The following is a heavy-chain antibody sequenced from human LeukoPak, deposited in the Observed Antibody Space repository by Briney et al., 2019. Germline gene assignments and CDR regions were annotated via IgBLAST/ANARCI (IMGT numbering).Heavy chain of an antibody. Sequence: SETLSLTCGVSGGSISSSNWWSWVRQPPGKGLEWIGEIYYSGRTNYNPSLKNRVTMSVDKSNNQFSLKLSSVTAADTAVYYCARGRVSSSTWYSTYYYYFYMDVWGKGTTVTVSS. J-gene: IGHJ6*03. CDR3: ARGRVSSSTWYSTYYYYFYMDV. D-gene: IGHD6-13*01. CDR2: IYYSGRT. V-gene: IGHV4-4*02. CDR1: GGSISSSNW.